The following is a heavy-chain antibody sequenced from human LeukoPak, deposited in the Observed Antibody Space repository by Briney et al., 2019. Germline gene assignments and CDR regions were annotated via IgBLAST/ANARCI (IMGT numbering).Heavy chain of an antibody. V-gene: IGHV3-30*02. Sequence: GGSLRLSYAASGFTFSSYGMHWVRQAPGKGLEWVAFIRDDGSNKYYADSVKGRFTISRDNSKNTLYLQMNSLRAEDTAVYYCAKRGSLYDILTEGYYYMDVWGKGTTVTISS. CDR1: GFTFSSYG. CDR2: IRDDGSNK. D-gene: IGHD3-9*01. J-gene: IGHJ6*03. CDR3: AKRGSLYDILTEGYYYMDV.